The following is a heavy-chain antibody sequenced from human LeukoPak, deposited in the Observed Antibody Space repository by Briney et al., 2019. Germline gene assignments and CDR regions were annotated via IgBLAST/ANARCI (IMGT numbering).Heavy chain of an antibody. CDR3: AREGGSYYFDY. V-gene: IGHV4-39*07. J-gene: IGHJ4*02. Sequence: SETLSLTCTVSGGSISSSSYYWGWIRQPPGKGLEWIGSIYYSGSTYYNPSLKSRVTISVDTSKNQFSLKLSSVTAADTAVYYCAREGGSYYFDYWGQGTLVTVSS. CDR1: GGSISSSSYY. D-gene: IGHD5-12*01. CDR2: IYYSGST.